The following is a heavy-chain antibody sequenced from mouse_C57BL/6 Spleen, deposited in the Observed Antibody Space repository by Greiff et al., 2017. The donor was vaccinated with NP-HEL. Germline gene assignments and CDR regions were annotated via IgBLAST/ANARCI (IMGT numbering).Heavy chain of an antibody. Sequence: VQLQQSGPELVKPGASVKISCKASGYSFTDYNMNWVKQSNGKSLEWIGVINPNHGTTSYNQKFKGKATLTVDKSSSTAYMQLNSLTSKDSAVYYCARQYYYYGIYWYFDVWGTGTTVTVSS. D-gene: IGHD1-1*01. CDR3: ARQYYYYGIYWYFDV. J-gene: IGHJ1*03. V-gene: IGHV1-39*01. CDR1: GYSFTDYN. CDR2: INPNHGTT.